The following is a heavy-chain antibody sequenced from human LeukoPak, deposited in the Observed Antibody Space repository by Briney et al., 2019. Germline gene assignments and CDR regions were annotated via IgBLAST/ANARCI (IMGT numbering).Heavy chain of an antibody. V-gene: IGHV3-53*01. CDR3: ARDLGYDSRGYFSGYFDY. Sequence: GGSLRLPCAASGFTLSRNYMSWVRQAPGEGLEWVSVFYSGGSTYYAGSVKGRFTISRDNSKNTLYLQMNSLRAEDTAVYYCARDLGYDSRGYFSGYFDYWGQGTLVTVSS. CDR1: GFTLSRNY. CDR2: FYSGGST. D-gene: IGHD3-22*01. J-gene: IGHJ4*02.